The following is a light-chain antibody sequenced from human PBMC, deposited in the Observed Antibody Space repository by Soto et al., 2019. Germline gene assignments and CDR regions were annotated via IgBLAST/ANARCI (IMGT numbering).Light chain of an antibody. CDR3: ATWDGRVSAWV. Sequence: QSVLTQPPSVSAAPGQKVTISCSGSSSNIGHSSVLWYRQLPGTAPELVIFDSVNRPSGIPDRFSGSKSDTSATLGVTGLQTGDEAVYYCATWDGRVSAWVFGGGTKLTVL. CDR2: DSV. J-gene: IGLJ3*02. V-gene: IGLV1-51*01. CDR1: SSNIGHSS.